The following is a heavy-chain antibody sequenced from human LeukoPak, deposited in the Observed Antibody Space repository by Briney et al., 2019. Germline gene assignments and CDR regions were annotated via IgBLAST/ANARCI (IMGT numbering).Heavy chain of an antibody. D-gene: IGHD6-13*01. CDR1: GFTFSNAW. J-gene: IGHJ4*02. Sequence: PGGSLRLSCVVSGFTFSNAWMSWVRQAPGKGLEWVGRIKSKTDGGTTDYAATVKGGFSISRDDSKNTLYLQMNSLKTEDTAVYYCTTVAAAGMTDYWGQGTLVTVSS. CDR2: IKSKTDGGTT. CDR3: TTVAAAGMTDY. V-gene: IGHV3-15*01.